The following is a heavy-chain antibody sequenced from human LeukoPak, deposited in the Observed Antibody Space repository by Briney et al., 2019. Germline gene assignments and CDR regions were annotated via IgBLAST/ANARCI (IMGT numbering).Heavy chain of an antibody. CDR2: IKEDGSAK. J-gene: IGHJ4*02. CDR1: GLSISNSW. CDR3: ATALDAPAGPD. D-gene: IGHD6-13*01. Sequence: GGSLRLSCEASGLSISNSWMAWVRRAPGKGLEWVANIKEDGSAKFYVDSGKGRFTISRDNAKNSLSLQMNSLRVEDTAVYYCATALDAPAGPDWGQGTLVTVSS. V-gene: IGHV3-7*01.